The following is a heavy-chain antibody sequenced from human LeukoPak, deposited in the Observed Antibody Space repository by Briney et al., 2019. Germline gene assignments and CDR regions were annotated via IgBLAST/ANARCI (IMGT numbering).Heavy chain of an antibody. V-gene: IGHV3-30*02. Sequence: PGGSLRLSCAASGFTFSSYGLHWVRQAPGKGLEWVAFIRYDGSNKYYADSVKGRFTISRDNFKNTLYLQMNSLRAEDTAVYYCARVTYGSGTYGAFDYWGQGTLVTVSS. CDR3: ARVTYGSGTYGAFDY. J-gene: IGHJ4*02. CDR1: GFTFSSYG. CDR2: IRYDGSNK. D-gene: IGHD3-10*01.